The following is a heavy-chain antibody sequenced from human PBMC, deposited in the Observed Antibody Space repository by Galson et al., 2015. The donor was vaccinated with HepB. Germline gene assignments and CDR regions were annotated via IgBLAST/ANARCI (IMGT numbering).Heavy chain of an antibody. Sequence: SVKVSCQASGGTFSSYAISWARQAPGQGLEWMGRIIPILGIANYAQKFQGRVTITADKSTSTAYMELSSLRSEDTAVYYCARDFSGTRHPHYYYYGMDVWGQGTTVTVSS. V-gene: IGHV1-69*04. D-gene: IGHD5-12*01. J-gene: IGHJ6*02. CDR2: IIPILGIA. CDR1: GGTFSSYA. CDR3: ARDFSGTRHPHYYYYGMDV.